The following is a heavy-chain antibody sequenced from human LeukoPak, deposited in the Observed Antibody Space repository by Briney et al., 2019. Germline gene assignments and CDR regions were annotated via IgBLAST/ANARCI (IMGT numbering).Heavy chain of an antibody. J-gene: IGHJ5*02. Sequence: SETLSLTCAVYGGSFSSYYWSWIRQPAGKGLEWIGRIYTSGSTNYNPSLKSRVTMSVDTSKNQFSLKLSSVTAADTAVYYCARSPFLYSGSSYNWFDPWGQGTLVTVSS. D-gene: IGHD1-26*01. CDR2: IYTSGST. CDR3: ARSPFLYSGSSYNWFDP. CDR1: GGSFSSYY. V-gene: IGHV4-59*10.